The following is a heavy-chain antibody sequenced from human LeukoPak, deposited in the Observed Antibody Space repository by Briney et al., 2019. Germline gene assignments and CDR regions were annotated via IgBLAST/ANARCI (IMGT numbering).Heavy chain of an antibody. CDR2: IFDSGTT. CDR1: GGSINTYY. CDR3: AGGHYGMDV. V-gene: IGHV4-59*01. Sequence: SETLSLTCTVSGGSINTYYWSWIRQPPGEGLEWIGYIFDSGTTNYNPSLKSRVTISADTSKNQFSLKVRSVTAADTAIYYCAGGHYGMDVWGQGTTVTVSS. J-gene: IGHJ6*02.